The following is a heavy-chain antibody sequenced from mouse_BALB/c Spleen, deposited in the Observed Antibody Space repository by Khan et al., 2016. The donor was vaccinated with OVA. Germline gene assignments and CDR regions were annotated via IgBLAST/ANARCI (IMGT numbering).Heavy chain of an antibody. Sequence: VQLQESGPGLVKPSQSLSITCTVTGYSITSYYVWNGIRQFPKNKLEWMCYISYSGSTNYNPSLKSRISITLDTSNNQVFLQLNSVTSEDTATYYRASTARITYWGQGTTLTVSS. J-gene: IGHJ2*01. D-gene: IGHD1-2*01. CDR1: GYSITSYYV. V-gene: IGHV3-2*02. CDR2: ISYSGST. CDR3: ASTARITY.